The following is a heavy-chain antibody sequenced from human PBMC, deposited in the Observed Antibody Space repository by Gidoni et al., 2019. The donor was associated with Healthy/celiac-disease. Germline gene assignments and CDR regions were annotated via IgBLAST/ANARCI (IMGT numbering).Heavy chain of an antibody. CDR3: ARVPRVDWLPGAFDI. Sequence: QLHLQESGSRLVKPSQTLSLTCAVPGGSISRGGYSWSWSRHPPGKGLEWIGYIYHSGSTYYNPSLKSRVTISVDRSKNQFSLKLSSVTAADTAVYYCARVPRVDWLPGAFDIWGQGTMVTVSS. J-gene: IGHJ3*02. D-gene: IGHD3-9*01. V-gene: IGHV4-30-2*01. CDR1: GGSISRGGYS. CDR2: IYHSGST.